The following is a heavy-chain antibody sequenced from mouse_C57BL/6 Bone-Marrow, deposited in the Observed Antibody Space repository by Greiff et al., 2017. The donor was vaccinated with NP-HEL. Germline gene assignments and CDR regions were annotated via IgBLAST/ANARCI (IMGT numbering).Heavy chain of an antibody. Sequence: VQLQQSGPVLVKPGASVKMSCTASGYTFTDYYMNWVKQSPGKSLEWIGVINPYNGGTNYNQKFTGKATLTVDTSSSTAYMELNSLTSEDSAVYYCARSHYDYDVLFAYWGQGTLVTVSA. CDR1: GYTFTDYY. J-gene: IGHJ3*01. V-gene: IGHV1-19*01. CDR2: INPYNGGT. D-gene: IGHD2-4*01. CDR3: ARSHYDYDVLFAY.